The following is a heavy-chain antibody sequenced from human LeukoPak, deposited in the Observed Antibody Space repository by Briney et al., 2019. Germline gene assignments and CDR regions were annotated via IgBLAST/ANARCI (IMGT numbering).Heavy chain of an antibody. CDR2: ISSSSTTI. CDR1: GFTFSSYS. V-gene: IGHV3-48*01. D-gene: IGHD3-22*01. J-gene: IGHJ3*01. Sequence: GGSLRLSCAASGFTFSSYSMNWVRQAPGKGLEWVSYISSSSTTIYYADSVKGRFTISRDNARNSLYLQMNSLRAEDTAVYYCARDHHRRLYDSQARDTFDFWGQGTMVTVSS. CDR3: ARDHHRRLYDSQARDTFDF.